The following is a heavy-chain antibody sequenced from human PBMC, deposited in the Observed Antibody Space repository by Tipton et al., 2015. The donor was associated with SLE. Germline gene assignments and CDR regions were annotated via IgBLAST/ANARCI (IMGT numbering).Heavy chain of an antibody. Sequence: TLSLTCAVYGGSFSGYYWSWIRQPPGKGLEWIGEINHSGSTNYNPSLKNRVTISVDTSKNQFSLKLSSVTAADTAVYYCARGRSTSLPMDVWGKGTTVTVSS. CDR1: GGSFSGYY. CDR2: INHSGST. D-gene: IGHD2-2*01. CDR3: ARGRSTSLPMDV. V-gene: IGHV4-34*01. J-gene: IGHJ6*03.